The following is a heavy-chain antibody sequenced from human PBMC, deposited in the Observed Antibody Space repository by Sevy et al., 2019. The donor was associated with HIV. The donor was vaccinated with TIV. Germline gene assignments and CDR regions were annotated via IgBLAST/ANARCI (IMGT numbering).Heavy chain of an antibody. CDR1: RFTFSSYW. Sequence: GGSLRLSCAASRFTFSSYWMSWVRQAPGKGLEWVANINQDGSGKYHLDSVKGRFTISRDNAKNSLYLQMNSLRAEDSSVCFCARVSSIYYDRGYFYAMDVWRQGTTVTVSS. J-gene: IGHJ6*02. V-gene: IGHV3-7*01. CDR3: ARVSSIYYDRGYFYAMDV. D-gene: IGHD3-22*01. CDR2: INQDGSGK.